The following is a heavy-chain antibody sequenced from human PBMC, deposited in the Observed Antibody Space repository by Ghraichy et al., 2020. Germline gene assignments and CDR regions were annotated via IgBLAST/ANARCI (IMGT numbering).Heavy chain of an antibody. D-gene: IGHD3-3*01. CDR1: GFTFSSYA. Sequence: GGSLRLSCAASGFTFSSYAMSWVRQAPGKGLEWVSAISGSGGSTYYADSVKGRFTISRDNSKNTLYLQMNSLRAEDTAVYYCAKVSVYDFWISRDYYGMDVWGQGTTVTVSS. J-gene: IGHJ6*02. V-gene: IGHV3-23*01. CDR3: AKVSVYDFWISRDYYGMDV. CDR2: ISGSGGST.